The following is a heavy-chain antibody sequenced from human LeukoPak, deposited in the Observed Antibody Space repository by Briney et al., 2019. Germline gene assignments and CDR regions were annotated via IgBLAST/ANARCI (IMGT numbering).Heavy chain of an antibody. J-gene: IGHJ4*02. V-gene: IGHV3-30*02. CDR1: GFTFSTYG. CDR3: AKISGYYPFDY. CDR2: IRYDGSHK. D-gene: IGHD3-22*01. Sequence: PGGSLRLSCAASGFTFSTYGMHWVRQVPGKGLEWVAFIRYDGSHKYYTDSVRGRFTISRDNSKNTLYLQMNNLRAEDTALYYCAKISGYYPFDYWGQGTLVTVSS.